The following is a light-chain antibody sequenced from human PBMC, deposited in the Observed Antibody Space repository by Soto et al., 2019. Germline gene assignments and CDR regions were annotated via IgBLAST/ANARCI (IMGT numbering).Light chain of an antibody. CDR2: RNN. CDR3: AAWDDCLSGRV. V-gene: IGLV1-47*01. Sequence: QSVRTQPPSASGTPGQRVTIFCSGSSSDIGSNYVYWYQQLPGTAPKLLIYRNNQRPSGVPDRFSGSKSGTSASLAIGGLRSDDEANYYCAAWDDCLSGRVFETGTKVTVL. CDR1: SSDIGSNY. J-gene: IGLJ1*01.